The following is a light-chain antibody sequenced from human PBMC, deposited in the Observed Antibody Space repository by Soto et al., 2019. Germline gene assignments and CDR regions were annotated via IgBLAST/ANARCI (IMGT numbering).Light chain of an antibody. J-gene: IGKJ1*01. CDR2: GAS. V-gene: IGKV3-20*01. Sequence: NVVTEWPGSRSLSSGEKANLSCRASQSVSSSYLAWYQQKPGQAPRLLIYGASSRATGIPDRFSGSGSGTDFTLTISRLEPEDFAVYYCQQYGSSPRTFGQGTKMDIK. CDR3: QQYGSSPRT. CDR1: QSVSSSY.